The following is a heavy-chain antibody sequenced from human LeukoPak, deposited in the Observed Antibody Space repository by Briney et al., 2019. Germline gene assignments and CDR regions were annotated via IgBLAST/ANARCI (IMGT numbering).Heavy chain of an antibody. CDR2: ISSSGSTI. CDR3: AAVPYYYDSSDKYYYYYYGMDV. V-gene: IGHV3-48*04. D-gene: IGHD3-22*01. Sequence: GGSLRLSCAASGFTFSSYSMNWVRQAPGKGLEWVSYISSSGSTIDYADSVKGRFTISRDNAKNSLYLQMNSLRAEDTAVYYCAAVPYYYDSSDKYYYYYYGMDVWGQGTTVTVSS. CDR1: GFTFSSYS. J-gene: IGHJ6*02.